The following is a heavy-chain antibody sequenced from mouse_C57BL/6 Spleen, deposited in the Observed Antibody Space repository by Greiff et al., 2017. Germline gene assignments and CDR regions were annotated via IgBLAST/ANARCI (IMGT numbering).Heavy chain of an antibody. D-gene: IGHD2-2*01. V-gene: IGHV5-9-1*02. J-gene: IGHJ3*01. CDR3: TRDQAYGYDLFAY. CDR2: ISSGGAYI. CDR1: GFTFSSYA. Sequence: EVKLVESGAGLVKPGGSLKLSCAASGFTFSSYAMSWVRQTPEKRLEWVAYISSGGAYIYYAETVKGRFTFSRDTARNTMYLQMSILMAEDTAIYYCTRDQAYGYDLFAYWGQGTLVTVSA.